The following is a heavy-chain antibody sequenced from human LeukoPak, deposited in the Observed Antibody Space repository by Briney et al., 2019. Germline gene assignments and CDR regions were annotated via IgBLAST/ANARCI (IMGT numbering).Heavy chain of an antibody. CDR2: IKQDGSEK. J-gene: IGHJ6*02. CDR1: GFTFSSYW. V-gene: IGHV3-7*01. Sequence: HSGGSLRLSCAASGFTFSSYWMSWVRQAPGKGLEWVANIKQDGSEKYYVDSVKGRFTISRDDAKNSLYLQMNSLRAEDTAVYYCARDLYSSGYPAFYYYYGMDVWGQGTTVTVSS. D-gene: IGHD3-22*01. CDR3: ARDLYSSGYPAFYYYYGMDV.